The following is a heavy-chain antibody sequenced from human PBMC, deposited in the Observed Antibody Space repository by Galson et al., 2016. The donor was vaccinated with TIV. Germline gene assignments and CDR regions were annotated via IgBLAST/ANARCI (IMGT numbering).Heavy chain of an antibody. Sequence: SLRLSCAVSGFTFSSFGMHWVRQAPGKGLEWVSFVSGSGLSTYYADSVKGRFTISRDNSKNTVYLHVSSLRVEDTAVYYCAKDQFPKIVSQGTFDYWGQGALGTVSS. D-gene: IGHD3-22*01. V-gene: IGHV3-23*01. CDR2: VSGSGLST. CDR1: GFTFSSFG. J-gene: IGHJ4*02. CDR3: AKDQFPKIVSQGTFDY.